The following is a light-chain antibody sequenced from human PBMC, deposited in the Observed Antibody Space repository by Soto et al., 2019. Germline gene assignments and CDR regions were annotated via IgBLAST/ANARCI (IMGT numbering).Light chain of an antibody. CDR3: QQRSNWSLFS. J-gene: IGKJ3*01. Sequence: EIVLTQSPATLSLSPGERATLSCRASQSVSCDLAWYQQKPGQAPRLLIYDASNRATGIPARFSGSGSGTDFTLTISSLEPEDFAVYYCQQRSNWSLFSCGPGTKVDIK. CDR1: QSVSCD. CDR2: DAS. V-gene: IGKV3-11*01.